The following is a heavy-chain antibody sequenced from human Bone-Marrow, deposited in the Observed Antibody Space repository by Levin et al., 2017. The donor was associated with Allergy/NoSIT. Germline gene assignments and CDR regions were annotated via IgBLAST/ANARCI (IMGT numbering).Heavy chain of an antibody. J-gene: IGHJ6*03. D-gene: IGHD6-6*01. V-gene: IGHV3-21*01. CDR2: ISSSSSYI. Sequence: GESLKISCAASGFTFSSYSMNWVRQAPGKGLEWVSSISSSSSYIYYADSVKGRFTISRDNAKNSLYLQMNSLRAEDTAVYYCARADHGKQLVADYYYYYMDVWGKGTTVTVSS. CDR1: GFTFSSYS. CDR3: ARADHGKQLVADYYYYYMDV.